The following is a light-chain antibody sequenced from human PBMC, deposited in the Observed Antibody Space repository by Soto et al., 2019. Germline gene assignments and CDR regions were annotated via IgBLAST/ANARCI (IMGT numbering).Light chain of an antibody. Sequence: QAVVTQSPSASASLGASVKLTCTLSSGHSNYAIAWHQQQPEKGPRYLMKVNSDGSHSKGDGIPDRFSGSSSGAERYLFISSLQSEDEADYYCQTWGTGSWVFGGGTKLTVL. CDR2: VNSDGSH. J-gene: IGLJ3*02. CDR3: QTWGTGSWV. V-gene: IGLV4-69*01. CDR1: SGHSNYA.